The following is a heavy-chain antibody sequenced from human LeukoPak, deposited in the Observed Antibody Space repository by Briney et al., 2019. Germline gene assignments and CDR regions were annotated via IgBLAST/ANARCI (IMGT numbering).Heavy chain of an antibody. D-gene: IGHD3-22*01. CDR3: AREFYYESSAYGFEY. CDR2: INPSGGST. V-gene: IGHV1-46*01. CDR1: GYTXSSYS. J-gene: IGHJ4*02. Sequence: ASVKVSCKASGYTXSSYSMHWVRQAPGQGLEWMGIINPSGGSTSYAQKFQGRVTMTRDTSTSTVYMELSSPRSEDTAVYYCAREFYYESSAYGFEYWGQGTLVTVSS.